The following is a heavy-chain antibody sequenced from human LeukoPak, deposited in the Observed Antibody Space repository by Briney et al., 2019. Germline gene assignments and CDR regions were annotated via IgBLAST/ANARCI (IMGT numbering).Heavy chain of an antibody. CDR2: ISGSSSYI. J-gene: IGHJ4*02. V-gene: IGHV3-21*04. CDR3: AKVAAVAGSKRILFDY. D-gene: IGHD6-19*01. CDR1: GFTFSTYT. Sequence: GGSLRLSCAASGFTFSTYTMNWVRQAPGKGLEWVSSISGSSSYIYYADSVKGRFTISRDNAKNSLYLQMNSLRAEDTAVYYCAKVAAVAGSKRILFDYWGQGTLVTVSS.